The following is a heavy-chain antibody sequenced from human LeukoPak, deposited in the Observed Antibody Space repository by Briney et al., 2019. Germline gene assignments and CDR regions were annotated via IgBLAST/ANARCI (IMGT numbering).Heavy chain of an antibody. Sequence: ASVKVSCKASGDTFSNYAISWVRQAPGQGLEWMGGIIPIFGTAKYAQKFQGRVTITADTSTSTAYMELSSLRSEDTAVYYCARAGWLQYYYFDYWGQGTLVTVSS. J-gene: IGHJ4*02. CDR3: ARAGWLQYYYFDY. CDR1: GDTFSNYA. V-gene: IGHV1-69*06. D-gene: IGHD5-24*01. CDR2: IIPIFGTA.